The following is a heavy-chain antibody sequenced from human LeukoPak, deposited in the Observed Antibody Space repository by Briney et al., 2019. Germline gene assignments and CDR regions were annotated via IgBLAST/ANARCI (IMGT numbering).Heavy chain of an antibody. CDR3: ARENLGYYYDSSGYFGY. Sequence: GGSLRLSCAASGFTFSSYGMNWVRQAPGKGLEWVSSISSSSSYIYYADSVKGRFTISRDNAKNSLYLQMNSLRAEDTAVYYCARENLGYYYDSSGYFGYWGQGTLVTVSS. V-gene: IGHV3-21*01. CDR2: ISSSSSYI. D-gene: IGHD3-22*01. CDR1: GFTFSSYG. J-gene: IGHJ4*02.